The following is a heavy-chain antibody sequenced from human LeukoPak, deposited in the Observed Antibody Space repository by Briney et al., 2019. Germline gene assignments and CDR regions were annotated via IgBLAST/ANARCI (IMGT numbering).Heavy chain of an antibody. CDR3: ARSSVGVRRRTDC. CDR2: MNPNSGNT. Sequence: ASVKVSCRASGYTFTSYDINWVRQATGQGLEWMGWMNPNSGNTGYAQKFQGRVTMTRSTSASTAYMELTNLTSEDTAVYFCARSSVGVRRRTDCRGQGTLVTVSS. D-gene: IGHD1-26*01. J-gene: IGHJ4*02. CDR1: GYTFTSYD. V-gene: IGHV1-8*01.